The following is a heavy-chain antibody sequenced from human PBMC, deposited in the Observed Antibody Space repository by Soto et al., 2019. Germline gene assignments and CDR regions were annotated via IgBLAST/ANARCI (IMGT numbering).Heavy chain of an antibody. J-gene: IGHJ3*02. V-gene: IGHV1-18*01. CDR1: GYTFTSYG. CDR3: ASGGHSANPKHGDAFDI. D-gene: IGHD3-16*01. Sequence: ASVKVSCKASGYTFTSYGISWVRQAPGQGLEWLGWISAYNGNTNYAQNLQGRVTMTTDTSTSTACMELRSLRSDDTAVYYCASGGHSANPKHGDAFDIWGQGTMVTI. CDR2: ISAYNGNT.